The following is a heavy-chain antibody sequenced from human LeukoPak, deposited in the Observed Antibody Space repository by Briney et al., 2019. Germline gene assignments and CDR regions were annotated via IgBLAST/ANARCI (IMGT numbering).Heavy chain of an antibody. CDR3: AREGTKFPPGYYDSSGQRYFDY. Sequence: SQTLSLTCTVSGGSISSGGYYWSWIRQHPGKGLEWIGYIYYSGSTYYNPSLKSRVTISVDTSKNQFSLKLSSVTAADTAVYYCAREGTKFPPGYYDSSGQRYFDYWGQGTLVTVSS. CDR2: IYYSGST. J-gene: IGHJ4*02. CDR1: GGSISSGGYY. D-gene: IGHD3-22*01. V-gene: IGHV4-31*03.